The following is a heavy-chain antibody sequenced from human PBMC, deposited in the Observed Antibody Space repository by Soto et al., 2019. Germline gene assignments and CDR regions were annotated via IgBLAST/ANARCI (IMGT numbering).Heavy chain of an antibody. Sequence: GGSLRLSCAASGFTFSSYSMNWVRQAPGKGLEWVSSISSTGSYIYYADSVKGRFTFSRDNAKSSLYMQMNSLRVDDTAVYYCARAGGGDILVVPAAIALDYWGPGTLVTVSS. CDR3: ARAGGGDILVVPAAIALDY. J-gene: IGHJ4*02. CDR2: ISSTGSYI. V-gene: IGHV3-21*01. D-gene: IGHD2-2*01. CDR1: GFTFSSYS.